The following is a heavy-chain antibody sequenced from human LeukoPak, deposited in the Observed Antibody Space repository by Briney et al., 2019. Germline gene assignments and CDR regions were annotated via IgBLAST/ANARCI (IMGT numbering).Heavy chain of an antibody. Sequence: SETLSLTCTVSGGSISSYYWSWIRQPPGKGLEWIGYIYYGGSTNYDPSLKSRVTISVDTSKNQFSLKLSSVTAADTAVYYCARAYCSGGSCYPKYYYYYYGMDVWGQGTTVTVSS. J-gene: IGHJ6*02. CDR2: IYYGGST. CDR1: GGSISSYY. D-gene: IGHD2-15*01. CDR3: ARAYCSGGSCYPKYYYYYYGMDV. V-gene: IGHV4-59*12.